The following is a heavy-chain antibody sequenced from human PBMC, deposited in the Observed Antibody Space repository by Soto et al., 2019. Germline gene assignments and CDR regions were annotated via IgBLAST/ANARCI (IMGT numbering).Heavy chain of an antibody. D-gene: IGHD3-22*01. CDR2: IIAWGQTI. J-gene: IGHJ4*02. V-gene: IGHV3-23*01. Sequence: PGGSLRLSCEVSGFVLRTYDAGWVRQAPGKGLEWLAVIIAWGQTIYSAESARGRFTISRDDAKNTLHLQIDSLTVEDTAVYYCVPRLNPRVPDHWGQGTLVTVSS. CDR3: VPRLNPRVPDH. CDR1: GFVLRTYD.